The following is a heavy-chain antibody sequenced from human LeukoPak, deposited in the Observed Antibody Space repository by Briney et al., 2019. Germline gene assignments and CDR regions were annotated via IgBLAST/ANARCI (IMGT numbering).Heavy chain of an antibody. CDR3: ARRTIAARHSRPNYYYYYYMDV. J-gene: IGHJ6*03. Sequence: PSQTLSLTCTVSGGSISSGTYYWSWIRQPAGKGLEWIGRIYTSGSTNYNPSLKSRVTISVDTSKNQFSLKLSSVTAADTAVYYCARRTIAARHSRPNYYYYYYMDVWGKGTTVTVSS. D-gene: IGHD6-6*01. CDR1: GGSISSGTYY. V-gene: IGHV4-61*02. CDR2: IYTSGST.